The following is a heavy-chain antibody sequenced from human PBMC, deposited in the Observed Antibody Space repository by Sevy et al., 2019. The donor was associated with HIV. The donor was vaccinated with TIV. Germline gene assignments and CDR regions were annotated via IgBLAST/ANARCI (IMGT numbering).Heavy chain of an antibody. D-gene: IGHD5-12*01. J-gene: IGHJ4*02. V-gene: IGHV3-7*01. CDR2: IKQDGSVK. Sequence: GGSLRLSCAASGFAFRTFWMSWVRQAPGKGLEWVANIKQDGSVKYYMDSVKGRFTISRDNAKNWLYLQMSSLTVEDTAVYYGAKQRGWICSHDVCSPYYSDSWGQGTLVTVSS. CDR3: AKQRGWICSHDVCSPYYSDS. CDR1: GFAFRTFW.